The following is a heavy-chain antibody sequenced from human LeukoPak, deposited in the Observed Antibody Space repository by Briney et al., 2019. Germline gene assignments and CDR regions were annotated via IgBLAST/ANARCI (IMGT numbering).Heavy chain of an antibody. D-gene: IGHD3-22*01. CDR3: AREGGVITMIVVRAFDI. V-gene: IGHV4-4*07. J-gene: IGHJ3*02. CDR1: GGSISSYY. CDR2: IYTSGST. Sequence: SETLSLTCTVSGGSISSYYWSWIRQPAGKGLEWIGRIYTSGSTNYNPSLKSRVTMSVDTSKTQFSLKLSSVPAADTAVYYCAREGGVITMIVVRAFDIWGQGTMVTVSS.